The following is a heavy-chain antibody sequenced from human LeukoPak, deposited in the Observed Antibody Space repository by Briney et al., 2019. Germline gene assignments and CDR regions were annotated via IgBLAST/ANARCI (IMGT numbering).Heavy chain of an antibody. CDR2: IKPDGSLI. Sequence: GGSLRLSCAASGFTFSSYWMTWVRQGPGKGLEWVANIKPDGSLIYYVDSVKGRFTISRDNAKDSLYLQMNSLRAEDTAVYYCAKWELYSGFYYIDYWGQGTLATVSS. J-gene: IGHJ4*02. CDR3: AKWELYSGFYYIDY. D-gene: IGHD1-26*01. CDR1: GFTFSSYW. V-gene: IGHV3-7*01.